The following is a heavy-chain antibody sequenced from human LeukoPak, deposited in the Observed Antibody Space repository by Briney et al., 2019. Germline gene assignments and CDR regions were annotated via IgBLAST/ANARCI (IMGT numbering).Heavy chain of an antibody. CDR2: IYYSGST. V-gene: IGHV4-39*01. Sequence: PSETLSLTCTVSGGSISSSSYYWGWIRQPPGKGLEWIGSIYYSGSTYYNPSLKGRVTISVDTSKNQFSLKLSSVTAADTAVYYCARRASMITFGGVIVKPPDYWGQGTLVTVSS. CDR1: GGSISSSSYY. CDR3: ARRASMITFGGVIVKPPDY. J-gene: IGHJ4*02. D-gene: IGHD3-16*02.